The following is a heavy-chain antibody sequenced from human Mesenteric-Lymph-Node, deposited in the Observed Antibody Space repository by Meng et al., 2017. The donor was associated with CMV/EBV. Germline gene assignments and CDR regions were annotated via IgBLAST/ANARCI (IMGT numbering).Heavy chain of an antibody. CDR2: ISSSSSYI. CDR1: GFTVSTNY. CDR3: ARADRAYDFWRDYGMDV. D-gene: IGHD3-3*01. J-gene: IGHJ6*02. Sequence: GGSLRLSCAASGFTVSTNYMSWVRQAPGKGLEWVSSISSSSSYIYYADSVKGRFTISRDNAKNSLYLQMNSLRAEDTAVYYCARADRAYDFWRDYGMDVWGQGTTVTVSS. V-gene: IGHV3-21*01.